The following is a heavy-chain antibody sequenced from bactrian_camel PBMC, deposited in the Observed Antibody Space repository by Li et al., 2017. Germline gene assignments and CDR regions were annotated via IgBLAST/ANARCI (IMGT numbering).Heavy chain of an antibody. D-gene: IGHD3*01. CDR1: GFTLSNYG. Sequence: VQLVESGGALVQPGGSLRLSCVVSGFTLSNYGMSWVRQAPGKGLEWVSRSNSGDGSTYYADSVKGRFTISRDNAKNLLYLQMNNLKIEDTAVYYCAADADHPLTALQALGPISSFEGHFAFWGQGTQVTVS. CDR2: SNSGDGST. V-gene: IGHV3S40*01. CDR3: AADADHPLTALQALGPISSFEGHFAF. J-gene: IGHJ6*01.